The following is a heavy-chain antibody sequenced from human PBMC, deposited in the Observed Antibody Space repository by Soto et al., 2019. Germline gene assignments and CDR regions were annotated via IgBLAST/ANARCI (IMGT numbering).Heavy chain of an antibody. V-gene: IGHV3-23*01. CDR1: GFTFRSDA. J-gene: IGHJ5*02. D-gene: IGHD5-12*01. CDR2: ISGSGGST. CDR3: AKDFNSGYDQNWFDP. Sequence: PGGSLRLSCAASGFTFRSDAMSWVRQAPGKGLEWVSGISGSGGSTYYADSVKGRFTISRDNSKNTLYLQMDSLRAEDTAVYYCAKDFNSGYDQNWFDPWGQGTMDTVSS.